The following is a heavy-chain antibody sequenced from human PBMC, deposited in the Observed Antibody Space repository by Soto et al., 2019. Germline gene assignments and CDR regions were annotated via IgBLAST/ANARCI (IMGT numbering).Heavy chain of an antibody. D-gene: IGHD5-18*01. V-gene: IGHV1-2*04. Sequence: ASVKVSCKASGYTFTGYYMHWVRQAPGQGLEWMGWINPNSGGTNYAQKFQGWVTMTRDTSISTAYMELSRLRSDDTAVYYCARDLFVGYSYGWGDYYGMDVWGQGTTVT. CDR3: ARDLFVGYSYGWGDYYGMDV. CDR1: GYTFTGYY. CDR2: INPNSGGT. J-gene: IGHJ6*02.